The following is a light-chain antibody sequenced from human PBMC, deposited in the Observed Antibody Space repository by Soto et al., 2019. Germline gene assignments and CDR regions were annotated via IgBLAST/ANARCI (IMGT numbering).Light chain of an antibody. CDR2: DAS. J-gene: IGKJ4*01. CDR1: QVISSD. CDR3: QQYNTLSLT. V-gene: IGKV1-13*02. Sequence: IQMTQSPSSLSASVGDRVTITFRASQVISSDLALYQQKPGRAPQLLIYDASRLKTGVPSRFSGSGSGTEFTLTITRLQPDDFATYHCQQYNTLSLTFGGGTKVDIK.